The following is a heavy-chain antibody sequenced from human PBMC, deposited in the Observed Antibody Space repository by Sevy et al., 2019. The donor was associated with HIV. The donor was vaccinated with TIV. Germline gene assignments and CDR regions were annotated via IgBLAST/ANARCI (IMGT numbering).Heavy chain of an antibody. CDR2: IVVGSGIT. CDR1: GFTFSNSA. V-gene: IGHV1-58*02. CDR3: AAEDTIRVGGPVRVFDA. Sequence: ASVKVSCKASGFTFSNSAMQWVRQTRGQRLEWIGWIVVGSGITNYAQKFQERVTISRDMSTSTAYMELRSLRTEDTAVYLCAAEDTIRVGGPVRVFDAWGQGTMVTVSS. J-gene: IGHJ3*01. D-gene: IGHD3-16*01.